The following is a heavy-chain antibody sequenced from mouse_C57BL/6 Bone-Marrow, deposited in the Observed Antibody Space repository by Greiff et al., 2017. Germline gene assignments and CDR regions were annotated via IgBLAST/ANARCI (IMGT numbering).Heavy chain of an antibody. J-gene: IGHJ1*03. CDR2: INYDGSST. V-gene: IGHV5-16*01. CDR3: ARGEDYYGSRYFDV. D-gene: IGHD1-1*01. CDR1: GFTFSDYY. Sequence: EVMLVESEGGLVQPGSSMKLSCTASGFTFSDYYMAWVRQVPEKGLEWVANINYDGSSTYYLDSLKSRFIISRDNAKNILYLQMSSLKSEDTATYYCARGEDYYGSRYFDVWGTGTTVTVSS.